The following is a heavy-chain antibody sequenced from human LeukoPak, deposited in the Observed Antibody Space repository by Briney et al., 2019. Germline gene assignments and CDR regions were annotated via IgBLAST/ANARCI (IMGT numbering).Heavy chain of an antibody. V-gene: IGHV4-39*07. Sequence: SETLSLTCTVSGGSISSGSYFWGWIRQPPGKGLEWIGTIYYTGSTYYNPSLKSRVTISVDTSKKQFSLNLSSVTAADTAVYYCARDGTSAGAGDAFDIWGQGTMVTVSS. CDR2: IYYTGST. D-gene: IGHD6-13*01. CDR1: GGSISSGSYF. J-gene: IGHJ3*02. CDR3: ARDGTSAGAGDAFDI.